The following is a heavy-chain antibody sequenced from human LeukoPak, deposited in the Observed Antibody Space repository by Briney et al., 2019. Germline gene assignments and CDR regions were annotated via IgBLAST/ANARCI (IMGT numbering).Heavy chain of an antibody. CDR3: AKDRGYCSSTSCYHYFDY. CDR1: GFTVSSNY. Sequence: GGSLRLSCAASGFTVSSNYMSWVRQAPGKGLEWVAFIRYDGSNKYYADSVKGRFTISRDNSKNTLYLQMNSLRAEDTAVYYCAKDRGYCSSTSCYHYFDYWGQGTLVTVSS. D-gene: IGHD2-2*01. CDR2: IRYDGSNK. J-gene: IGHJ4*02. V-gene: IGHV3-30*02.